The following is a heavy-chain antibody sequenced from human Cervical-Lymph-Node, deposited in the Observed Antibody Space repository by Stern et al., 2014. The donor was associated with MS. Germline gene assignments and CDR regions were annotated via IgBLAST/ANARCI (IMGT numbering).Heavy chain of an antibody. CDR3: ARGGASWRYGMDV. CDR1: GYSFTNYA. Sequence: QVQLVQSGSELKKPGASVKVSCKASGYSFTNYAMNWVRQAPGQGLEWMGWINTNTGHPTYGQGYTGRFVLSLDTSVSTAYLQISSLKVEDTAAYYCARGGASWRYGMDVWGQGTTVTVSS. CDR2: INTNTGHP. D-gene: IGHD5-12*01. V-gene: IGHV7-4-1*02. J-gene: IGHJ6*02.